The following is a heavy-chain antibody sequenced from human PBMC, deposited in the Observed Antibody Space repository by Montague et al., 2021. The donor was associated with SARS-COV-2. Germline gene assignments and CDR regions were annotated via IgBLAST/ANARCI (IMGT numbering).Heavy chain of an antibody. V-gene: IGHV3-21*01. Sequence: SLRLSCTPSGFAFSNYSMNWVRQAPGKGLERVSSISSRGSYIYYADSLKGRFTISRDNAKNSLYLQLNNLRAEDTAVYYCAREGGTPGATLDSWGQGTLVTVSS. J-gene: IGHJ4*02. CDR2: ISSRGSYI. CDR1: GFAFSNYS. D-gene: IGHD1-14*01. CDR3: AREGGTPGATLDS.